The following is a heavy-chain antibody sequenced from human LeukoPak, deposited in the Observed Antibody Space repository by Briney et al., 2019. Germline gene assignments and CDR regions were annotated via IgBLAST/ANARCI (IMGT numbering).Heavy chain of an antibody. CDR1: GGSISSSY. Sequence: SETLSLTCTVSGGSISSSYWNWIRQPPGKGLEWIGNIYNSGTTDYNPSLKSRVTISLDTSKNQISLKLSSVTAADTAVYYCARRHGRYYFDYWGQGTLVTVSS. CDR3: ARRHGRYYFDY. J-gene: IGHJ4*02. CDR2: IYNSGTT. V-gene: IGHV4-59*01. D-gene: IGHD2-2*01.